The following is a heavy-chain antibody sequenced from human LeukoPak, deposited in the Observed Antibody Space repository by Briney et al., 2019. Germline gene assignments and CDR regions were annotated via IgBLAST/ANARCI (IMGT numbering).Heavy chain of an antibody. CDR2: IYSGGST. D-gene: IGHD1-1*01. CDR3: ARGPAGYN. J-gene: IGHJ4*02. Sequence: PGGSLRLSCAASGFTVSSNHMSWVRQAPGKGLEGVSVIYSGGSTDYADSVKGRFTISSDILKNTLYLQMNSLRAEDTAVYYCARGPAGYNWGRGTLVTVSS. V-gene: IGHV3-53*01. CDR1: GFTVSSNH.